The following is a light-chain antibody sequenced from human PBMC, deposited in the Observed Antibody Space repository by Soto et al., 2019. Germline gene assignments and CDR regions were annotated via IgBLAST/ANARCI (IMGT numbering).Light chain of an antibody. V-gene: IGKV3-15*01. CDR1: QTVATN. J-gene: IGKJ1*01. CDR2: GAS. Sequence: DTVMTQSPATLSVSPGERATFSCRASQTVATNLAWYQQKPDQPPRLLVYGASTRATVIPARFSGSGSGTEFTLTINSLQSEDFAVYYCQQYNNWPPTFGQGTKVDIK. CDR3: QQYNNWPPT.